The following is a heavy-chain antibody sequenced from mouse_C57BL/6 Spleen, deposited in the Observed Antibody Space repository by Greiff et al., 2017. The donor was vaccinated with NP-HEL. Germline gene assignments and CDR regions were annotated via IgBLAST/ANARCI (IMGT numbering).Heavy chain of an antibody. CDR1: GYTFTSYW. CDR2: IHPNSGST. CDR3: ARKPVDYYGRDYYAMDY. Sequence: QVQLQQPGAELVKPGASVKLSCKASGYTFTSYWMHWVKQRPGQGLEWIGMIHPNSGSTNYNEKFKSKATLTVDKSSSTAYMQLSSLTTEDSAVYYCARKPVDYYGRDYYAMDYWGQGTSVTVSS. V-gene: IGHV1-64*01. J-gene: IGHJ4*01. D-gene: IGHD1-1*01.